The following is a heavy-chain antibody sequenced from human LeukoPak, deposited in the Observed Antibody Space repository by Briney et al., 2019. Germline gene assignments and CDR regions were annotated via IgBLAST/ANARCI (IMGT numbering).Heavy chain of an antibody. J-gene: IGHJ4*02. CDR2: ISSSSGYI. CDR1: GFTFNSYS. CDR3: ARVDTGYSSSSDFDY. Sequence: AGGSLRLSCAASGFTFNSYSMNWVRQTPGKGLEWVSSISSSSGYINYADSVKGRFTVSRDNAKNSLYLQMNSLRAEDTAVYYCARVDTGYSSSSDFDYWGQGTLVTVSS. V-gene: IGHV3-21*01. D-gene: IGHD6-6*01.